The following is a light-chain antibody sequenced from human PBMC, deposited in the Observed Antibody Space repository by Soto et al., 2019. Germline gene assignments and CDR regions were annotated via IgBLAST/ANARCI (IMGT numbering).Light chain of an antibody. Sequence: QSVLTQPPSVSAAPGQKVTISCSGSSSTIGGNSVSWYQQLPGTAPKLLIYADNKRPSGIPDRFSGSTSRTSATLALTGFQTGEEADDYCGSWDSSLSAYVFGTGSKV. V-gene: IGLV1-51*01. CDR3: GSWDSSLSAYV. CDR1: SSTIGGNS. J-gene: IGLJ1*01. CDR2: ADN.